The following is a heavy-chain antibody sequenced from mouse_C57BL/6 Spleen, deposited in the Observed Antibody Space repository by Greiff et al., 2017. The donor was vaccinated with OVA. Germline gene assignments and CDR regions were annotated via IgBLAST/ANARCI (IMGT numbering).Heavy chain of an antibody. CDR3: AREGGITTALGYFDV. CDR2: INPSTGGT. CDR1: GYSFTGYY. V-gene: IGHV1-42*01. Sequence: VQLQQSGPELVKPGASVKISCKASGYSFTGYYMNWVKQSPEKSLEWIGEINPSTGGTTYNQKFKAKATLTVDKSSSTAYMQLKSLTSEDSAVYYCAREGGITTALGYFDVWGTGTTVTVSS. J-gene: IGHJ1*03. D-gene: IGHD1-2*01.